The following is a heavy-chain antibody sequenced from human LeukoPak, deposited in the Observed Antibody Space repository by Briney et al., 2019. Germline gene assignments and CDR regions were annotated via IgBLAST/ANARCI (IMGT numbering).Heavy chain of an antibody. V-gene: IGHV4-59*01. CDR2: THYSGST. D-gene: IGHD3-16*01. CDR1: GDSISSYF. CDR3: ARDQRRDYGDFFDN. J-gene: IGHJ4*02. Sequence: SETLSLTCTVSGDSISSYFWSWIRQSPGKGLGWIGYTHYSGSTSYNPSLTSRVTISLDTSKNQFYLRLSSVTASDTAFYYCARDQRRDYGDFFDNWGQGTLVTVSS.